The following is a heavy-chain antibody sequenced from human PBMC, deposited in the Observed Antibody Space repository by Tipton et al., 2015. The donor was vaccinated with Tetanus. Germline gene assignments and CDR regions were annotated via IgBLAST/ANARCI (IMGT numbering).Heavy chain of an antibody. D-gene: IGHD2-8*01. CDR1: GGSISSSNW. Sequence: SLTCAVSGGSISSSNWWSWVRQPPGKGLEWIGEIYHSGSTNYNPSLKSRVTISVDTSKNQFSLKLSSVTAADTAVYYCARGGIVLLDYWGQGTLVTVSS. CDR3: ARGGIVLLDY. V-gene: IGHV4-4*02. CDR2: IYHSGST. J-gene: IGHJ4*02.